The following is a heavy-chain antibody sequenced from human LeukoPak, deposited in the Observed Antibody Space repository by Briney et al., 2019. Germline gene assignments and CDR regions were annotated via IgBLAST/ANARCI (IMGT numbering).Heavy chain of an antibody. V-gene: IGHV1-2*02. J-gene: IGHJ4*02. Sequence: ASVKVSCKASGYTFTGYCMHWVRQAPGQGLEWMGWINPNSGGTNYAQKFQGRVTMTRDTSISTAYMELSRLRPDDTAVYYCATLWPKEPFDYWGQGTLVTVSS. CDR2: INPNSGGT. CDR3: ATLWPKEPFDY. CDR1: GYTFTGYC. D-gene: IGHD3-10*01.